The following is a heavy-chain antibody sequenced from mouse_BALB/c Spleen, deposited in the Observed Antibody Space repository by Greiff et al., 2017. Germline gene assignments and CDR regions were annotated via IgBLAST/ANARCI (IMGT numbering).Heavy chain of an antibody. J-gene: IGHJ3*01. CDR2: IWAGGST. CDR3: ARDRGNYGLAY. D-gene: IGHD1-2*01. Sequence: VKLVESGPGLVAPSQSLSITCTVSGFSLTSYGVHWVRQPPGKGLEWLGVIWAGGSTNYNSALMSRLSISQDNSKSQVFLKMNSLQTDDTAMYYCARDRGNYGLAYWGQGALVTVSA. V-gene: IGHV2-9*02. CDR1: GFSLTSYG.